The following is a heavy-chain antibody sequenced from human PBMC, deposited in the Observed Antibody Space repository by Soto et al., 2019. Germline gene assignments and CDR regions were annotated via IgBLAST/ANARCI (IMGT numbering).Heavy chain of an antibody. Sequence: PGGSLRLSCEASGFTFRSYAMVWVRQAPGKGLEWVSTISGSGHSSYDADSVEGRFTISRDNSKNTLYLQMDSLRAEDTAVYYCAKLYHYYDSSGYYSDVFDIWGQGTLVTVSS. CDR2: ISGSGHSS. V-gene: IGHV3-23*01. CDR3: AKLYHYYDSSGYYSDVFDI. D-gene: IGHD3-22*01. J-gene: IGHJ3*02. CDR1: GFTFRSYA.